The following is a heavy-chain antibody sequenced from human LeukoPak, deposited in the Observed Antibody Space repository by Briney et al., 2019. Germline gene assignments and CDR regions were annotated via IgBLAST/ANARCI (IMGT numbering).Heavy chain of an antibody. CDR2: IFPSHST. V-gene: IGHV3-53*05. CDR3: ATNAGSGGGYFDY. D-gene: IGHD3-10*01. Sequence: VGSLRLSCAASGLTVSTDYMSWVRQAPGKGLEWGSFIFPSHSTYYADSVKGRFTISRDSSKNAVYLQMNSLRPEDTAVYYCATNAGSGGGYFDYRGQGTLVTVSS. CDR1: GLTVSTDY. J-gene: IGHJ4*02.